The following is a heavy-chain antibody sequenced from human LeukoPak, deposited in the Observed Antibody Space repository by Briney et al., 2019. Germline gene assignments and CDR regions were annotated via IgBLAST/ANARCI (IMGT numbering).Heavy chain of an antibody. CDR2: ISYSGNT. CDR1: GDSISSSSYY. Sequence: SETLSLTCSVSGDSISSSSYYWGWIRQPPGKGLEWIGSISYSGNTYYNPSLKSRVTISVDTSKNQFSLKLGSVTAADTAVYYCARDQSGWFDPWGQGTLVTVSS. V-gene: IGHV4-39*07. J-gene: IGHJ5*02. CDR3: ARDQSGWFDP. D-gene: IGHD3-10*01.